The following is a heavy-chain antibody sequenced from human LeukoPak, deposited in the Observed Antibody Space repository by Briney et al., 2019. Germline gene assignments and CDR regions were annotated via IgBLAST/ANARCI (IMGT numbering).Heavy chain of an antibody. Sequence: GGSLRLSCAASGFTFSNAWMSWVRQAPGKGLKWVGRVKSKTAGGATDYAAPVKGRFTISRDDSKNTLYLQMNSLKTEYTAVYYCTTDPSFMPRAYYGMDVWGQGTTVTVSS. V-gene: IGHV3-15*01. CDR2: VKSKTAGGAT. CDR1: GFTFSNAW. J-gene: IGHJ6*02. CDR3: TTDPSFMPRAYYGMDV. D-gene: IGHD2-2*01.